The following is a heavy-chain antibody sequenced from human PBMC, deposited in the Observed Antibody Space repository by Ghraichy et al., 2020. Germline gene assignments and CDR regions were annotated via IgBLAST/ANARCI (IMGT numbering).Heavy chain of an antibody. CDR2: IYYSGST. CDR1: GGSISSSSYY. Sequence: SETLSLICTVSGGSISSSSYYWGWIRQPPGKGLEWIGSIYYSGSTYYNPSLKSRVTISVDTSKNQFSLMLSSVTAADTAVYYCARQVVPAASVPYGWFDPWGQGTPVTVSS. D-gene: IGHD2-2*01. J-gene: IGHJ5*02. V-gene: IGHV4-39*01. CDR3: ARQVVPAASVPYGWFDP.